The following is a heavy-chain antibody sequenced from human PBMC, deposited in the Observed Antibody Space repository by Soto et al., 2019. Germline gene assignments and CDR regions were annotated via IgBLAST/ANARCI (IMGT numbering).Heavy chain of an antibody. D-gene: IGHD6-19*01. CDR3: ARELIAVAGPEVYYYYGMDV. Sequence: GGSLRLSCAASGFTFSSYAMHWVRQAPGKGLEWVAVISYDGSNKYYADSVKGRFTISRDNSKNTLYLQMNSLRAEDTAVYYCARELIAVAGPEVYYYYGMDVWGQGPTVPV. CDR1: GFTFSSYA. J-gene: IGHJ6*02. V-gene: IGHV3-30-3*01. CDR2: ISYDGSNK.